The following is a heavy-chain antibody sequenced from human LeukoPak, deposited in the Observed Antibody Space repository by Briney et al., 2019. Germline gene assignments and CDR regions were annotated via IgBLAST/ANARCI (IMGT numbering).Heavy chain of an antibody. CDR2: IYYSGST. CDR1: GGSISSGSYY. J-gene: IGHJ4*02. D-gene: IGHD5-12*01. V-gene: IGHV4-61*10. Sequence: PSETLSLTCTVSGGSISSGSYYWSWIRQPAGKGLEWIGYIYYSGSTNYNPSLKSRVTISVDTSKNQFSLKLSSVTAADTAVYYCARGADIVATTMYYFDYWGQGTLVTVSS. CDR3: ARGADIVATTMYYFDY.